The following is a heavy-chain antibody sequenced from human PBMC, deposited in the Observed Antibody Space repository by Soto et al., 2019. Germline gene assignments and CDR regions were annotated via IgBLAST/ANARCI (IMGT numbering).Heavy chain of an antibody. J-gene: IGHJ1*01. CDR2: IRWNSGSI. V-gene: IGHV3-9*01. CDR1: GFTFDEYA. D-gene: IGHD6-19*01. CDR3: AKDLTAWRRTEAGTSFQN. Sequence: EVQLVESGGGLVQPGRSLRLSCAASGFTFDEYAMHWVRQAPGKGLAWVSGIRWNSGSIAYAYSVKGRVTIYRDNAKNSLYLEMNSLGAEDTAWYYCAKDLTAWRRTEAGTSFQNWGQDTQVTVSS.